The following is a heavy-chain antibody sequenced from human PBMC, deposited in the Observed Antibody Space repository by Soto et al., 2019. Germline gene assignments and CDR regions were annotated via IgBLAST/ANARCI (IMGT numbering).Heavy chain of an antibody. D-gene: IGHD3-3*01. Sequence: PGGSLRLSCAASGFTFSNSAMVWVRQAPGKGLEWVALISYDGSYRYYADSVKGRFTISRDNSKNILYLQMNSLRADDTAVYYCAKDPDDDVDWFDPWGQGTLVTVSS. CDR1: GFTFSNSA. CDR2: ISYDGSYR. J-gene: IGHJ5*02. V-gene: IGHV3-30*18. CDR3: AKDPDDDVDWFDP.